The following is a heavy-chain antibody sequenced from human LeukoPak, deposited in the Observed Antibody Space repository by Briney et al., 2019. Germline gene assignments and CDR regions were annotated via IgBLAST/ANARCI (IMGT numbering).Heavy chain of an antibody. CDR3: ARPTVVPANRQYYYMDV. V-gene: IGHV3-21*01. D-gene: IGHD2-2*01. CDR1: GFTFSSYS. CDR2: ISSSSSYI. J-gene: IGHJ6*03. Sequence: PGGSLRLSCAASGFTFSSYSMNWVRQAPGKGLEWVSSISSSSSYIYYADSVKGRFTISRDNAKNSLYLQMNSLRAEDTAVYYCARPTVVPANRQYYYMDVWGKGTTVTVSS.